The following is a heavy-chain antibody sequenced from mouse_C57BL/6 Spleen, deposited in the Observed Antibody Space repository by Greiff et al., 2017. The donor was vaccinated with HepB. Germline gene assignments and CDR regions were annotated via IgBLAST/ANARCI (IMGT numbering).Heavy chain of an antibody. CDR2: IYPSDSET. D-gene: IGHD5-1*01. CDR3: AREGSNYNDY. V-gene: IGHV1-61*01. CDR1: GYTFTSYW. Sequence: VKLKQPGAELVRPGSSVKLSCKASGYTFTSYWMDWVKQRPGQGLEWIGNIYPSDSETHYNQKFKDKATLTVDKSSSTAYMQLSSLTSEDSAVYYCAREGSNYNDYWGQGTTLTVSS. J-gene: IGHJ2*01.